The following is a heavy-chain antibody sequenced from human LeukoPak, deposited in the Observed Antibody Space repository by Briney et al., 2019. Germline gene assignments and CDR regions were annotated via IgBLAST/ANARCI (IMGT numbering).Heavy chain of an antibody. CDR3: ARGALHVFDY. V-gene: IGHV3-48*03. Sequence: GGSLRLSCAASGFTFSDYEINWVRQAPGKGLEWISCISTSGSTTYYADSVKGQFTISRDNAKNSLFLQMNTLTAEDTAVYYCARGALHVFDYWGQGTPVTVPS. J-gene: IGHJ4*02. D-gene: IGHD3-10*02. CDR1: GFTFSDYE. CDR2: ISTSGSTT.